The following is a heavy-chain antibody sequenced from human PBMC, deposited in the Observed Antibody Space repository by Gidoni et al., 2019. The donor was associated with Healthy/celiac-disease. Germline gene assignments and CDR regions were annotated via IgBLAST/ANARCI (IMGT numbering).Heavy chain of an antibody. V-gene: IGHV3-74*01. D-gene: IGHD3-22*01. CDR3: ARAGGNYYDSSGYYLFDY. CDR2: INSDGSST. CDR1: GFTFSSYW. Sequence: EVQLVASGGGLVQPGGSLRLSCAASGFTFSSYWLHWVRQAPGKGLVWVSRINSDGSSTSYADSVKGRFTISRDNAKNTLYLQMNSLRAEDTAVYYCARAGGNYYDSSGYYLFDYWGQGTLVTVSS. J-gene: IGHJ4*02.